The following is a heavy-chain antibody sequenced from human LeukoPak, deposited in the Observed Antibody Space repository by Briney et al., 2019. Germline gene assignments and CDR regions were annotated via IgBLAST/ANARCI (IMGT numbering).Heavy chain of an antibody. J-gene: IGHJ3*02. V-gene: IGHV4-34*01. D-gene: IGHD5-12*01. CDR3: ARDARFSGYDSAFDI. CDR2: INHSGST. Sequence: SETLSLTCAVYGGSFSGYYWSWIRQPPGKGLEWIGEINHSGSTNYNPSLKSRVTISVDTSKNQFSLKLSSVTAADTAVYYCARDARFSGYDSAFDIWGQGTLVTVSS. CDR1: GGSFSGYY.